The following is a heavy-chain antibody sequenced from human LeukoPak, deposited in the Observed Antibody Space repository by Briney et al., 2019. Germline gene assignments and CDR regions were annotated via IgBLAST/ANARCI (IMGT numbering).Heavy chain of an antibody. CDR3: ARDWGLFGVVIPHHY. Sequence: GASVKVSCKASGYTFTKYGISWVRQAPGQGLEWMGWISAYNGNTNYAQKLQGRVTMTTDTSTSTAYMEVRSLRSDDTAVYYCARDWGLFGVVIPHHYWGQGTLVTVSS. J-gene: IGHJ4*02. D-gene: IGHD3-3*01. CDR2: ISAYNGNT. V-gene: IGHV1-18*01. CDR1: GYTFTKYG.